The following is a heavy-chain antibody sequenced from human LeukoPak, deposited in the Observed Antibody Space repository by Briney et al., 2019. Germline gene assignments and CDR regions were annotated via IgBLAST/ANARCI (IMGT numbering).Heavy chain of an antibody. J-gene: IGHJ6*03. CDR1: GGSISSSGYY. CDR2: VNDSGSS. D-gene: IGHD5-12*01. Sequence: SETLSLTCTVSGGSISSSGYYWTWIRQPPGKGLEWIGEVNDSGSSSYNPSLKSRVTMSIDTSKNQFSLRLTSVTAADTAVYYCARAIVPATAGYFSYMDVWGKGTTVTVSS. V-gene: IGHV4-39*07. CDR3: ARAIVPATAGYFSYMDV.